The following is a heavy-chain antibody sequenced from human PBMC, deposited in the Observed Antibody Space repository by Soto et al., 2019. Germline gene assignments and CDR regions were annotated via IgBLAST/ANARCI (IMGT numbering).Heavy chain of an antibody. CDR2: ISGSGGNT. CDR1: GFTFRGDA. J-gene: IGHJ4*02. D-gene: IGHD3-22*01. CDR3: ARDSTIIVVEFDS. V-gene: IGHV3-23*01. Sequence: EVQLLESGGDLVQPGGSLRLSCAASGFTFRGDAMSWVRQAPGKGLEWVSVISGSGGNTYYADSMKGRFTISRDNSKNTLYLQMNSLRAEDTAVYYCARDSTIIVVEFDSWGQVTLVTVSS.